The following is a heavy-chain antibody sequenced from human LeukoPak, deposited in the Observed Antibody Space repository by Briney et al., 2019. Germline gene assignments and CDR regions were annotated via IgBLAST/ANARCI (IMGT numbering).Heavy chain of an antibody. CDR1: GFTFSSYG. D-gene: IGHD6-19*01. CDR2: IRYDGSNK. J-gene: IGHJ1*01. V-gene: IGHV3-30*02. Sequence: GGSLRLSCAASGFTFSSYGMHWVRQAPGKGLEWVAFIRYDGSNKYYADSVKGRFTISRDNSKNMLYLQMNSLRPEDTAVFYCARGGKIALAGTRSPQYFQHWGQGTLVTVSS. CDR3: ARGGKIALAGTRSPQYFQH.